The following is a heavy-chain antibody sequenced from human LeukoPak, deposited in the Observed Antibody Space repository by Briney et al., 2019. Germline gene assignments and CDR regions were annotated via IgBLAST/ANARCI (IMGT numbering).Heavy chain of an antibody. CDR2: ISSSSSYI. Sequence: GGSLRLSCAASGFTFSSYSMNWVRQAPGKGLEWVSSISSSSSYIYYADSVKGRFTISRDNAKNSLYLQMSSLRAEDTAVYYCARVVLLWFGEFHDAFDIWGQGTMVTVSS. CDR1: GFTFSSYS. V-gene: IGHV3-21*01. J-gene: IGHJ3*02. CDR3: ARVVLLWFGEFHDAFDI. D-gene: IGHD3-10*01.